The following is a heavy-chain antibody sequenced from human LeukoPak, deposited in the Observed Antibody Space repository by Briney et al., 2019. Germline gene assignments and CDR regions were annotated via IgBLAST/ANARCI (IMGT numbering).Heavy chain of an antibody. V-gene: IGHV3-23*01. CDR2: LRGDGET. CDR3: ARESWVSSADAVR. D-gene: IGHD3-16*01. J-gene: IGHJ4*02. Sequence: PGGSLRLSCAASGLSFTSFAMSWVRQAPARGPEWVSSLRGDGETFYADSVRGRFTLSRDDSRNTVYLQLNNLRVEDTAIYYCARESWVSSADAVRWGQGPQVTVSS. CDR1: GLSFTSFA.